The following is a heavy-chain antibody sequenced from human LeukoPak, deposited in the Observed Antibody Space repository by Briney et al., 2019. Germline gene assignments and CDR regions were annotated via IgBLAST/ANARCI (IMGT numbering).Heavy chain of an antibody. Sequence: SETLSLTCAVSGGSISSNNWWNWVRQPPGKGLEWIGEIHHSGSTHYNPSLKSRLTISVDKSKNQFSLKLTSVTAADTAVYYCARPDRVTTSVDYWGQGTLVTVSS. V-gene: IGHV4-4*02. CDR2: IHHSGST. J-gene: IGHJ4*02. CDR1: GGSISSNNW. D-gene: IGHD4-17*01. CDR3: ARPDRVTTSVDY.